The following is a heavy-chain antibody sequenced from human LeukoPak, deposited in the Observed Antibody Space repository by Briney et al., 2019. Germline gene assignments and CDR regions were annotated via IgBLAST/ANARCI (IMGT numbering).Heavy chain of an antibody. CDR1: GYSFTSYW. CDR2: IYPGDSDT. D-gene: IGHD5-18*01. J-gene: IGHJ3*02. CDR3: ARGYSYGYVGGAFDI. Sequence: GESLKISCKGSGYSFTSYWIGWVRQMPGRGLEWMGIIYPGDSDTRYSPSFQGQVTISADKSISTAYLQWSSLKASDTAMYYRARGYSYGYVGGAFDIWGQGTMVTVSS. V-gene: IGHV5-51*01.